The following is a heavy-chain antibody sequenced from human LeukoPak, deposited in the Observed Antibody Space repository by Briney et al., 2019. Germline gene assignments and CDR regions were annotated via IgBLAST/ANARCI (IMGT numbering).Heavy chain of an antibody. Sequence: SVKVSCKASGGTFGSYAISWVRQAPGQGLEWMGGIIPIFGTANYAQKFQGRVTITADESTSTAYMELSSLRSEDTAVYYCARDRGDWQHLVLDYWGQGTLVTVSS. V-gene: IGHV1-69*01. CDR3: ARDRGDWQHLVLDY. CDR2: IIPIFGTA. J-gene: IGHJ4*02. CDR1: GGTFGSYA. D-gene: IGHD6-13*01.